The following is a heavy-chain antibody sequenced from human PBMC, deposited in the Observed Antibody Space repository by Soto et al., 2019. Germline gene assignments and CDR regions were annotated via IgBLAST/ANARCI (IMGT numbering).Heavy chain of an antibody. CDR3: VRAAVYSGYDYVSYSGIDV. Sequence: QVQLVESGGGVVQPGRSLRLSCAASGFTFSSYGMHWVRQAPGKGLEWVALVWYDGGNKYYVDSVKCRFTISRDNSKTPLYLEMNRLRAEDTAVYYCVRAAVYSGYDYVSYSGIDVWGQGTTVTVSS. D-gene: IGHD5-12*01. J-gene: IGHJ6*02. V-gene: IGHV3-33*01. CDR1: GFTFSSYG. CDR2: VWYDGGNK.